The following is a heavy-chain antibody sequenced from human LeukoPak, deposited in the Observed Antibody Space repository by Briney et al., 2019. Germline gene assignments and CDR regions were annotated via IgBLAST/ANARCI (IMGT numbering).Heavy chain of an antibody. CDR1: GYTFTSHG. CDR2: ISVYNGNT. Sequence: GASVKVSCKATGYTFTSHGISWVRQSPGQGLEWLGWISVYNGNTNYVQKLQGRVTMTTDTSTSTAYMELRSLRSDDTAVYYCAREFPGLFPTAPREYYFDYWGQGALVTVSS. D-gene: IGHD1-1*01. J-gene: IGHJ4*02. V-gene: IGHV1-18*01. CDR3: AREFPGLFPTAPREYYFDY.